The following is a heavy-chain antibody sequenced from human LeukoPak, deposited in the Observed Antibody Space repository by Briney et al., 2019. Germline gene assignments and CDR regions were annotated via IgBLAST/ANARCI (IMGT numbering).Heavy chain of an antibody. V-gene: IGHV3-23*01. D-gene: IGHD2-2*02. CDR1: GFTFSTYA. CDR3: AKGSIVVVPAAIVDFDY. J-gene: IGHJ4*02. CDR2: ISGSGDTT. Sequence: GGSLRLSCAASGFTFSTYAMSWVRQAPGKGLEWVSVISGSGDTTHYADSVRGRFTISRDNSKNTLCLQMNSLRAEDTAVYYCAKGSIVVVPAAIVDFDYWGQGTLVTVSS.